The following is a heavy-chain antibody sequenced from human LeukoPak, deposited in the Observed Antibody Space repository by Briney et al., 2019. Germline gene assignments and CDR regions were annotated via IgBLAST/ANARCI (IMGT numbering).Heavy chain of an antibody. Sequence: ASVKVSCKASGYTFTSYGISWVRQAPGQGREWMGWISAYNGNTNYAQKLQGRVTMTTDTSTSTAYMELRSLRSDDTAVYYCARRPFVIAAAQGGWFDPWGQGTLVTVSS. CDR2: ISAYNGNT. D-gene: IGHD6-13*01. CDR3: ARRPFVIAAAQGGWFDP. J-gene: IGHJ5*02. CDR1: GYTFTSYG. V-gene: IGHV1-18*01.